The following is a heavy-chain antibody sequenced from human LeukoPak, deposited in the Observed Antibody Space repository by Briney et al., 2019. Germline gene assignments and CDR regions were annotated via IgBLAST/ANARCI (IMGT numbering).Heavy chain of an antibody. Sequence: ASVKVSCTASGYTFTDYYMHWVRQAPGQGLEWMGWISPTSGDTRYAQKFQGRVAMTRDTSITTAYMEVGRLRSDDTAVYYCVRDALNWNYDYWGQGTLVAVSS. CDR2: ISPTSGDT. CDR3: VRDALNWNYDY. CDR1: GYTFTDYY. D-gene: IGHD1-7*01. J-gene: IGHJ4*02. V-gene: IGHV1-2*02.